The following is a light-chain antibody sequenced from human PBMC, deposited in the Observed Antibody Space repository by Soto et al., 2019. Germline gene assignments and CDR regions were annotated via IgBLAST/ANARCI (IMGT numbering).Light chain of an antibody. CDR1: QTVSSNY. CDR3: QQYFKSPWT. Sequence: EIVLTQSPGTLSLSPGERATLSCGASQTVSSNYLAWYQQKPGQAPRLLIYGASSRATGIPDRFSGSGSGTDFVLTISXLXXEDFAVYYCQQYFKSPWTFGQGTKVEIK. V-gene: IGKV3-20*01. J-gene: IGKJ1*01. CDR2: GAS.